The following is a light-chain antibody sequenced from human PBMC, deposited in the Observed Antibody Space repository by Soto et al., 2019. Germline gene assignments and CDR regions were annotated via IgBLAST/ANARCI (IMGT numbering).Light chain of an antibody. CDR2: KAS. J-gene: IGKJ4*01. V-gene: IGKV1-5*03. Sequence: DIKMTHSPSTLSASVGDRVTITCRASQSISDWLAWYQQKPRKVPKLLIYKASNLESGVPSRFSGSGSGAEFTLTISSLQPDDFATYYCQQYDSYSSFGGGAKA. CDR1: QSISDW. CDR3: QQYDSYSS.